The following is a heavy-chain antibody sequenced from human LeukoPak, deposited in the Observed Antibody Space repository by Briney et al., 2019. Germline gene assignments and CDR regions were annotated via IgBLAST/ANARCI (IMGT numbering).Heavy chain of an antibody. Sequence: SETLSLTCTVSGYSISSGYYWGWIRQPPGKGLEWIGSIYHSGSTYYNPSLKSRVTISVDTSKNQFSLKLSSVTAADTAVYYCARSPSGSYSFDYWGQGTLVTVSS. CDR3: ARSPSGSYSFDY. J-gene: IGHJ4*02. CDR1: GYSISSGYY. D-gene: IGHD1-26*01. CDR2: IYHSGST. V-gene: IGHV4-38-2*02.